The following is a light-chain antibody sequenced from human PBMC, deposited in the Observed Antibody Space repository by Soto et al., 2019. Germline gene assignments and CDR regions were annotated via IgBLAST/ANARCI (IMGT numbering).Light chain of an antibody. Sequence: TVTGPPGERATLSCRASHSVSSSLAWYQQKPGQAPRLLISGASTRAAGIPARFSGSGSGTEFTLTISSLQSEDFAVYYCQHYNTWPWTFGQGTKVDIK. CDR3: QHYNTWPWT. CDR2: GAS. CDR1: HSVSSS. J-gene: IGKJ1*01. V-gene: IGKV3-15*01.